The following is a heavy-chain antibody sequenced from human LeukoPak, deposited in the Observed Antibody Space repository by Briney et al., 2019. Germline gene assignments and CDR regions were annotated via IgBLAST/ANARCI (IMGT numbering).Heavy chain of an antibody. CDR3: ARGGAVVAVYFDY. Sequence: SETLSLTCDVSGYYISTDYYWGWIRQPPGKGLEWIASMYHSGSAYYNPSLKSRVTISVDTSKNQFSLKLNSVTAAVTAVYYCARGGAVVAVYFDYWGQGTLVTVSS. CDR1: GYYISTDYY. V-gene: IGHV4-38-2*01. CDR2: MYHSGSA. D-gene: IGHD2-15*01. J-gene: IGHJ4*02.